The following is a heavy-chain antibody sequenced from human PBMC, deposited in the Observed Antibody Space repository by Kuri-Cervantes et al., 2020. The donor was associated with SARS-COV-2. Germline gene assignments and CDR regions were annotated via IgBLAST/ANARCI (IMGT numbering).Heavy chain of an antibody. J-gene: IGHJ6*03. CDR1: GFSLTNYA. V-gene: IGHV3-33*08. Sequence: GESLKISCGASGFSLTNYAIHWVRQAPGKGLEWVSVIWYDGKNEYYAGSVKGRFNISRDTSKNTVSLHMNSLRAEDTAMYYCATGAANSYMGVWGRGTTVTVSS. CDR3: ATGAANSYMGV. CDR2: IWYDGKNE. D-gene: IGHD3-10*01.